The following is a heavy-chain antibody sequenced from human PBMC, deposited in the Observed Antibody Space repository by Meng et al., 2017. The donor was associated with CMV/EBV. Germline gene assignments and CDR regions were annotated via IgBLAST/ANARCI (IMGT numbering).Heavy chain of an antibody. D-gene: IGHD2-2*01. J-gene: IGHJ6*02. Sequence: GGSLRLSCAASGFTFSTYVMHWVRQAPGKGLECVAVVSYDGSNKYYADSVKGRFTISRDNSKKTLYLQMNSLRVEDTAIYYCARDFSTSHYHYYGMDVWGQGTTVTVSS. CDR3: ARDFSTSHYHYYGMDV. CDR2: VSYDGSNK. V-gene: IGHV3-30-3*01. CDR1: GFTFSTYV.